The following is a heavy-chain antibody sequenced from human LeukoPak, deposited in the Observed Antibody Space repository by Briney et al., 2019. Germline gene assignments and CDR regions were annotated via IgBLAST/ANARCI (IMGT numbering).Heavy chain of an antibody. CDR1: GFTFSSYG. J-gene: IGHJ3*02. D-gene: IGHD2-8*01. CDR2: TWYDGSNK. V-gene: IGHV3-33*01. Sequence: PGRSLRLSCAASGFTFSSYGMHWVRQAPGKGLGWGSATWYDGSNKYYADSVKGRFTISRDKSKNTLYLQMNSLRAEDTPVYYCARAMLMYAAVDIWGQGKMVTVSS. CDR3: ARAMLMYAAVDI.